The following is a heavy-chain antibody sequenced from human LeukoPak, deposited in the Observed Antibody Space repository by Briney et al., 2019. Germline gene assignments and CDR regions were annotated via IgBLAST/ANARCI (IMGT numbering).Heavy chain of an antibody. CDR1: GGSISSYY. CDR3: ARYSGYDLGGFDP. J-gene: IGHJ5*02. D-gene: IGHD5-12*01. V-gene: IGHV4-59*08. CDR2: IYYSGST. Sequence: TSETLSLTCTVSGGSISSYYWSWIRQPPGKGLEWIGYIYYSGSTNYNPSLKSRVTISVDTSKNQFSLKLSSVTAADTAVYYCARYSGYDLGGFDPWGQGTLVTVSS.